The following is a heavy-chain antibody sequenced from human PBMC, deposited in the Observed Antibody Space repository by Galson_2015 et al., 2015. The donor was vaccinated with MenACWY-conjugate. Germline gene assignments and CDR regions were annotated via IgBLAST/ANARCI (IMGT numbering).Heavy chain of an antibody. V-gene: IGHV3-49*04. CDR3: TRVGYCAGGVCSPLGY. D-gene: IGHD2-8*02. J-gene: IGHJ4*02. Sequence: SLRLSCAASGFTFGDYAVSWVRQAPGKGLEWVGFIRSKAYGGTTEYAASVKGRFTISRDDSKSIAYLQMNSLKTEDTAVYYCTRVGYCAGGVCSPLGYWGRGTLVTVSS. CDR1: GFTFGDYA. CDR2: IRSKAYGGTT.